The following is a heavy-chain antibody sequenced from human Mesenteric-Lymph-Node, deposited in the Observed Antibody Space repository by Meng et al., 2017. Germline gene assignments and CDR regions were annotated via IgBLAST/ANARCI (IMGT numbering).Heavy chain of an antibody. Sequence: ASVKVSCKASGYTFTGYYMHWVRQAPGQGLEWMGRISPYNGATTYAQKFQGRVAMTKDTSITTSYMDLSRLSSDDTAMYYCVRSLDLWGNYRHFDYWGQGTLVTVSS. V-gene: IGHV1-2*06. J-gene: IGHJ4*02. CDR3: VRSLDLWGNYRHFDY. CDR2: ISPYNGAT. CDR1: GYTFTGYY. D-gene: IGHD3-16*02.